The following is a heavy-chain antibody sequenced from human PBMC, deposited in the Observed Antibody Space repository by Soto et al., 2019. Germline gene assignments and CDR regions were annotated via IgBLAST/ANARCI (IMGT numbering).Heavy chain of an antibody. CDR1: EFTFSSYW. Sequence: EVQLVESGGGLVQPGGSLRLSCAASEFTFSSYWMHWVRQAPGKGLVWVSRINSDGSSTSYADSVKGRFTISRDNAKNTLYLQMNSLRAEDTAVYYCARARLQYYYYGMDVWGQGTTVTVSS. CDR2: INSDGSST. CDR3: ARARLQYYYYGMDV. J-gene: IGHJ6*02. D-gene: IGHD4-4*01. V-gene: IGHV3-74*01.